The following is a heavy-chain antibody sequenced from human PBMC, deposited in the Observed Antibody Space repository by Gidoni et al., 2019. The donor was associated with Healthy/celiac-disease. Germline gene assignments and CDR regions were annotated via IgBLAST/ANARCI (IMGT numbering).Heavy chain of an antibody. V-gene: IGHV3-23*01. J-gene: IGHJ6*02. CDR1: GFTVSSYA. CDR2: ISGSGGST. D-gene: IGHD5-12*01. Sequence: EVQLLESGGGLVQPGGSLRLSCAASGFTVSSYAMGWVRQAPGKGLEWVSAISGSGGSTYYSDSVKGRFTISRDNSKNTLYLQMNSLRAEDTAVYYCANSGYDTYYYYYGMDVWGQGTTVTVSS. CDR3: ANSGYDTYYYYYGMDV.